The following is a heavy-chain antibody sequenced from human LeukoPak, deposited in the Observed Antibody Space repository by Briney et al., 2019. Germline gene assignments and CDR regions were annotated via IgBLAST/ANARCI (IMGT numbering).Heavy chain of an antibody. D-gene: IGHD3-16*01. CDR1: GFTFSSNW. J-gene: IGHJ5*02. CDR2: IQPDGSEQ. CDR3: ASQRYARFDP. V-gene: IGHV3-7*01. Sequence: GGSLRLSCAASGFTFSSNWMSWVRQAPGKGLEWVGNIQPDGSEQYPVDSVKGRFTISRDNARNSLFLQMNSLRVEDTAVYYCASQRYARFDPWGQGTLVTVSS.